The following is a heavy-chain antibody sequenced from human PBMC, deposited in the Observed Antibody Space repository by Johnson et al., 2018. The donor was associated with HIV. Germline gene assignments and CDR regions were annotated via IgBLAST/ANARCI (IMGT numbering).Heavy chain of an antibody. CDR2: IYSGGST. CDR1: GFTVSSNY. CDR3: VRDRGTMLLDGAFDI. D-gene: IGHD3-10*01. V-gene: IGHV3-66*03. Sequence: MQLVESGGGLIQPGGSLRLSCAASGFTVSSNYMSWVRQAPGKGLEWVSVIYSGGSTYYADSVKGRFTISRDNSKNTLYLQMYSLRAEDTAVYYCVRDRGTMLLDGAFDIWGQGTMVTVSS. J-gene: IGHJ3*02.